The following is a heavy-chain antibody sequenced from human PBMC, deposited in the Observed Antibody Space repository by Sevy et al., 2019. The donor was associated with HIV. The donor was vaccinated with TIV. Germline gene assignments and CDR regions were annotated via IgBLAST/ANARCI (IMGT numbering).Heavy chain of an antibody. Sequence: GGSLRLSCVVSGFDIRSNYMSWVRQAPGKGLEWVSHIYAGGTAYYADSVKGRVNFSRDDSKNTVSLQMRRLRVEDSAVYYCASEYCSRGSCFFDYWGQGIQVTVSS. V-gene: IGHV3-53*01. CDR1: GFDIRSNY. J-gene: IGHJ4*02. CDR3: ASEYCSRGSCFFDY. CDR2: IYAGGTA. D-gene: IGHD2-15*01.